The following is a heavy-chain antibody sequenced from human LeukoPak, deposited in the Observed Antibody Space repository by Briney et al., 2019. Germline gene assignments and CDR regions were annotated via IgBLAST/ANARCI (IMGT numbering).Heavy chain of an antibody. CDR1: GFTFSDYY. Sequence: GGSLILSCAASGFTFSDYYMSWIRQAPGKGLEWVSYISSSSSYTNYADSVQGRFTISRDNAKNTLYLQMNSLRAGDTAVYYCARGMGATTQSLFDQWGQGTLVTVSS. D-gene: IGHD1-26*01. V-gene: IGHV3-11*06. J-gene: IGHJ4*02. CDR2: ISSSSSYT. CDR3: ARGMGATTQSLFDQ.